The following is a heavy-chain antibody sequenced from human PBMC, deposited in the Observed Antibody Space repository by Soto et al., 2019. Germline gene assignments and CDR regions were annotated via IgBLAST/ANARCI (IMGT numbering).Heavy chain of an antibody. J-gene: IGHJ5*02. D-gene: IGHD2-15*01. CDR3: ARHKRRRGIVVVVAATFWFDP. CDR2: IYYSGST. Sequence: PSETLSLTCTVSGGSISSSSYYWGWIRQPPGKGLEWIGSIYYSGSTYYNPSLKSRVTISVDTSKNQFSLKLSSVTAADTAVYYCARHKRRRGIVVVVAATFWFDPWGQGTLVTVSS. V-gene: IGHV4-39*01. CDR1: GGSISSSSYY.